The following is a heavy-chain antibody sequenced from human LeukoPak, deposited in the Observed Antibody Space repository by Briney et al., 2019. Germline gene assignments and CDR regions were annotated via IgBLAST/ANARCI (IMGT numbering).Heavy chain of an antibody. Sequence: SETLSLTCTVSGASMTFTHYYWVWVRQPPGKGLEWIGRIYTSGSTNYNPSLKSRVTMSVDTSKNQFSLKLSSVTAADTAVYYCARDTIGIGLRLGEYTDYWGQGILVTVSS. CDR3: ARDTIGIGLRLGEYTDY. CDR2: IYTSGST. J-gene: IGHJ4*02. CDR1: GASMTFTHYY. D-gene: IGHD3-16*01. V-gene: IGHV4-39*07.